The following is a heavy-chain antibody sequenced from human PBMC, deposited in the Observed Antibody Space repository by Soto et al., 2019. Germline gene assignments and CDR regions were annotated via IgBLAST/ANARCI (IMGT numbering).Heavy chain of an antibody. CDR3: ARSNDYGDYRDYYYGMDV. CDR1: GGTFSSYA. D-gene: IGHD4-17*01. CDR2: ITPIFGTA. V-gene: IGHV1-69*13. Sequence: SVKVSCKASGGTFSSYAISWVRQAPGQGLEWMGGITPIFGTANYAQKFQSRVTITADESTSTAYMELSSLRSEDTAVYYCARSNDYGDYRDYYYGMDVWGQGTTVTVSS. J-gene: IGHJ6*02.